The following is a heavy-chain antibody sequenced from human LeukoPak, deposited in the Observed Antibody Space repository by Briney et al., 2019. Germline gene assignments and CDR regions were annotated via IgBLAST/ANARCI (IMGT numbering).Heavy chain of an antibody. V-gene: IGHV3-21*01. CDR3: ARVGGTAMAIDY. D-gene: IGHD5-18*01. CDR1: GFTFSSYS. Sequence: PGGSLRLSCAASGFTFSSYSMNWVRQAPGKGLEWVSSISSSSSYIYYADSVKGRFTISRDNAKNSLYLQMNSLRAEDTAVYYCARVGGTAMAIDYWGQGTLVTVSS. J-gene: IGHJ4*02. CDR2: ISSSSSYI.